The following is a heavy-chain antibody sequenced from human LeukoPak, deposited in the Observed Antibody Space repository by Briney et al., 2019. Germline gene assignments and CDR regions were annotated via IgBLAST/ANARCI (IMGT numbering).Heavy chain of an antibody. V-gene: IGHV3-23*01. D-gene: IGHD1-1*01. CDR3: ARDWKCVS. Sequence: GGSLRLSCAASGFAFSNYAMTWVRQAPGKGLEWVAAISDSASKTSYADSVKGRYTISRDNSKNTLFLQMNSLRVEDTAVYSCARDWKCVSWGQGTLVTVSS. CDR1: GFAFSNYA. CDR2: ISDSASKT. J-gene: IGHJ5*02.